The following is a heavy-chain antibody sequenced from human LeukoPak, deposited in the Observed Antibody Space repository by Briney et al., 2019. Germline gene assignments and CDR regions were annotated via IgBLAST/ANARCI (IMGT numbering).Heavy chain of an antibody. CDR2: ISGSGGST. V-gene: IGHV3-23*01. CDR1: GFTFSSYA. J-gene: IGHJ4*02. CDR3: AKDRCGSTNCYGDY. D-gene: IGHD2-2*01. Sequence: GGSLRLSCTASGFTFSSYAMSWVRQAPGNGLEWVSAISGSGGSTYYADSVKGRFTISRDNSKNTLYLQMNSLRAEDTAVYYCAKDRCGSTNCYGDYWGQGTLVSVSS.